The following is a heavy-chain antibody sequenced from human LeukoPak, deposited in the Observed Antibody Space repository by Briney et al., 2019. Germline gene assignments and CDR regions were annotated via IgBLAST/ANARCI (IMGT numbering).Heavy chain of an antibody. D-gene: IGHD3-3*01. CDR1: GFTFSSYW. CDR3: ARWASQRITIFGVVIAPYYYYGMDV. Sequence: GGSLRLSCAASGFTFSSYWMHWVRQAPGKGLVWVSRINSDESSTSYADSVKGRFTISRDNAKNTLYLQMNSLRAEDTAVYYCARWASQRITIFGVVIAPYYYYGMDVWGQGTTVTVSS. V-gene: IGHV3-74*01. CDR2: INSDESST. J-gene: IGHJ6*02.